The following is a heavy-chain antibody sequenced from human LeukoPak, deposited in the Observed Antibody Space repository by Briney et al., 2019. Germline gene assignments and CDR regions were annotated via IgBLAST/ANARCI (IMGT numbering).Heavy chain of an antibody. J-gene: IGHJ6*03. D-gene: IGHD3-16*01. CDR2: INTNTGNP. CDR1: GYTFTGYY. V-gene: IGHV7-4-1*02. Sequence: ASVKVSCKASGYTFTGYYLHWVRQAPGQGLEWMGWINTNTGNPTYAQGFTGRFVFSLDTSVSTAYLQISSLKAEDTAIYYCARVGFPTFYYYMDVWGKGTTVTVSS. CDR3: ARVGFPTFYYYMDV.